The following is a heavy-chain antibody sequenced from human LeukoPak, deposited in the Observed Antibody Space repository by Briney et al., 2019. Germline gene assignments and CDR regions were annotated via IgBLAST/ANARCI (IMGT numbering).Heavy chain of an antibody. Sequence: PGGSLRLSCSASGFTFSAYWMTWVRQAPGQGLEWVANIKEDGTEKNYVDSVKGRFTISRDNAKNSMHLQMNSLRAEDTAVYYCARPGIAGAGTAYSDYWGQGTLVTVSS. CDR3: ARPGIAGAGTAYSDY. D-gene: IGHD6-13*01. J-gene: IGHJ4*02. CDR2: IKEDGTEK. CDR1: GFTFSAYW. V-gene: IGHV3-7*01.